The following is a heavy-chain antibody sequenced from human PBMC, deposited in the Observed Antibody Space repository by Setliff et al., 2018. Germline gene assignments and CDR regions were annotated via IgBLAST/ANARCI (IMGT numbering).Heavy chain of an antibody. CDR3: ERLVRYCSTTSCQRTSGDDF. CDR2: VNPIGGGA. V-gene: IGHV1-2*02. CDR1: GYIFAGYY. Sequence: ASVKVSCKASGYIFAGYYMHWVRQTPGQGLEWMGYVNPIGGGATYAQKFQGRVTLTRDASISTVYMELSSLRSDDTAVYYCERLVRYCSTTSCQRTSGDDFWGLGTLVTVSS. D-gene: IGHD2-2*01. J-gene: IGHJ4*02.